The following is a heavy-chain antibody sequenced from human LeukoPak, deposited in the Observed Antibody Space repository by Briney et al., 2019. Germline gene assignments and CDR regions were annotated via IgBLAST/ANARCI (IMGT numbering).Heavy chain of an antibody. D-gene: IGHD3-10*01. CDR1: GGSITSTSYY. V-gene: IGHV4-39*01. Sequence: SETLSLTCSVSGGSITSTSYYWGWIRQPPGKGLEWIGSIYSTGSTYLNPSLKSRVTMSVDTSKNLFSLRLSSVTAADTAVYYCARHYMVRGLIYFDYWGQGTLVTVSS. CDR3: ARHYMVRGLIYFDY. J-gene: IGHJ4*02. CDR2: IYSTGST.